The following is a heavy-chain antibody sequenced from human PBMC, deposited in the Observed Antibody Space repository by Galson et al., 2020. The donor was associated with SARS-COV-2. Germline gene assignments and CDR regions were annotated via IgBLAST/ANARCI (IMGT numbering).Heavy chain of an antibody. D-gene: IGHD5-12*01. CDR3: TRGVVATVRRAHFFDY. J-gene: IGHJ4*02. Sequence: SETLSLTCAVSGDSIAISNNYWGWIRQPPGKGLEWIGSIYYSGSTSYNPSLQNRLTISIDKSKNQFSLDLRSVTAAETAVYYCTRGVVATVRRAHFFDYWGQGSLVTVSS. CDR1: GDSIAISNNY. CDR2: IYYSGST. V-gene: IGHV4-39*01.